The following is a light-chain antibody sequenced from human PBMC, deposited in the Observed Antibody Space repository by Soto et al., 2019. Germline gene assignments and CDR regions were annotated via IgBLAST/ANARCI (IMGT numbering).Light chain of an antibody. CDR3: SAYTGSLTLYV. CDR2: EVS. CDR1: SSDVGTYNY. V-gene: IGLV2-14*01. Sequence: QSVLTQPASVSGSPGQSITISCTGTSSDVGTYNYVSWYQQHSGKAPKLMIYEVSNRPSGVSNRFSGSKSGNTASLTISGLQAEDKADDYCSAYTGSLTLYVFGSGTKVTVL. J-gene: IGLJ1*01.